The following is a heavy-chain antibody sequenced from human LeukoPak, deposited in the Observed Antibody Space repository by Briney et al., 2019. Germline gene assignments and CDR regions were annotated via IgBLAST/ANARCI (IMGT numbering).Heavy chain of an antibody. Sequence: GRSLRLSCAASGFTFDDYAMHWVRQAPGKGLEWVSGISWNSGSIGYADSVKGRFTISRDNAKNSLYLQMNSLRAEDTALYYCAKEAPGFQFDYWGQGTLVTVSS. CDR2: ISWNSGSI. CDR1: GFTFDDYA. J-gene: IGHJ4*02. V-gene: IGHV3-9*01. D-gene: IGHD2-15*01. CDR3: AKEAPGFQFDY.